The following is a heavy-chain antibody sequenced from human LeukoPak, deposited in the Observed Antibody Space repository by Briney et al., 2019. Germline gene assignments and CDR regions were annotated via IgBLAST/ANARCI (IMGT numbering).Heavy chain of an antibody. J-gene: IGHJ4*02. CDR1: GGTFSSYA. CDR3: AREGVGATKRGAFDY. D-gene: IGHD1-26*01. CDR2: IIPIFGTA. V-gene: IGHV1-69*13. Sequence: ASVKVSCKASGGTFSSYAISWVRQAPGQGLEWMGGIIPIFGTANYAQKFQGRVTITADESTSTAYTELSSLRFEDTAVYYCAREGVGATKRGAFDYWGQGTLVTVSS.